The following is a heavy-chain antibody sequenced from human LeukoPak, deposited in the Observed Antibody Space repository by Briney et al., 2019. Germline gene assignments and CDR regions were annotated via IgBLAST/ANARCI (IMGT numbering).Heavy chain of an antibody. Sequence: ASVKVSCTASGYTFTSYAMHWVRPAPGQRLEWMGWINAGNGNTKYSQKFQGRVTITRDTSASTAYMELSSLRSEDTAVYYCARDSSSWYYYYYGMDVWGQGTTVTVSS. CDR2: INAGNGNT. CDR3: ARDSSSWYYYYYGMDV. D-gene: IGHD6-13*01. J-gene: IGHJ6*02. V-gene: IGHV1-3*01. CDR1: GYTFTSYA.